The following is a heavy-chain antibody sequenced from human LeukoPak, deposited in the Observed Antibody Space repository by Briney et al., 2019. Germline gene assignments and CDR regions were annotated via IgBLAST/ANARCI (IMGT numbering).Heavy chain of an antibody. Sequence: GASVKVSCKASGYTFTSYDINWVRQATGQGLEWMGWMNPNSGNTGYAQKFQGRVTMTRNTSISTAYMELSSLRSEDTAVYYCARGDGYNPKRIWYFNLWGRGTLVTVSS. CDR1: GYTFTSYD. V-gene: IGHV1-8*01. J-gene: IGHJ2*01. CDR2: MNPNSGNT. CDR3: ARGDGYNPKRIWYFNL. D-gene: IGHD5-24*01.